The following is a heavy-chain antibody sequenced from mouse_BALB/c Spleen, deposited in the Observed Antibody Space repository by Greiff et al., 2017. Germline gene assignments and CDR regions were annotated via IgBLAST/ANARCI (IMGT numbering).Heavy chain of an antibody. Sequence: EVQRVESGPELVKPGASVKMSCKASGYTFTDYVMHWVKQRPGQGLEWIGAIYPGNSDTSYNQKFKGKAKLTAVTSTSTAYMELSSLTNEDSAVYYCTRTGYYAMDYWGQGTSVTVSS. CDR1: GYTFTDYV. D-gene: IGHD4-1*01. CDR3: TRTGYYAMDY. CDR2: IYPGNSDT. V-gene: IGHV1-5*01. J-gene: IGHJ4*01.